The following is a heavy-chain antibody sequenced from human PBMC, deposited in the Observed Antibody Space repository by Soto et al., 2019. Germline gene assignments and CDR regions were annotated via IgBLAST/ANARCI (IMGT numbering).Heavy chain of an antibody. CDR3: ARDLVAGDFYYGMDV. CDR1: GFIFPNHG. V-gene: IGHV3-30*03. Sequence: QVQLVESGGGVVQPGRSLRLSCAASGFIFPNHGMNWVRQAPGKGLEWVALISYDGNEKYYADSVKGLFTISRDNSKNTLYLQMNSLRGEDTAVYYCARDLVAGDFYYGMDVWGQGTTVTVSS. D-gene: IGHD6-19*01. J-gene: IGHJ6*02. CDR2: ISYDGNEK.